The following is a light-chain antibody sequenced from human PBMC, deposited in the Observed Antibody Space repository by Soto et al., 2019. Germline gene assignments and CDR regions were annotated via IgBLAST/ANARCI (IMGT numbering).Light chain of an antibody. CDR1: SSDVGGYNY. CDR3: SSYTSSSILV. Sequence: QPVLTQPASVSGSPGQSITISCTGTSSDVGGYNYVSWYQQHPGKAPKLMIYDVSNRPLGVSNRFSGSKSGNTASLTISGLQAEDEADYYCSSYTSSSILVFGGGTKLTVL. J-gene: IGLJ2*01. CDR2: DVS. V-gene: IGLV2-14*01.